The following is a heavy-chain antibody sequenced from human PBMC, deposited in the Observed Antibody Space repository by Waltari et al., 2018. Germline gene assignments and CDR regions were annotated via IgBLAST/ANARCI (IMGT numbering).Heavy chain of an antibody. CDR1: GASFSAYY. V-gene: IGHV4-34*01. D-gene: IGHD3-3*01. J-gene: IGHJ5*02. CDR2: IRHPGNT. CDR3: TRGGNYDFWRHRPFVDP. Sequence: QVQLQQWGAGLLKPSETLSLTCSVSGASFSAYYWGWVRHVPGKGLEWIGQIRHPGNTNYNPSLQSRVAISIDTSRNQFSLRVFSVTAADTGLYFCTRGGNYDFWRHRPFVDPWGQGTQVTVSS.